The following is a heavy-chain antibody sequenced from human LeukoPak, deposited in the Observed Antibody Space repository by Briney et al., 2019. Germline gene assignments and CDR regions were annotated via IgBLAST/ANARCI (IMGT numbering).Heavy chain of an antibody. V-gene: IGHV1-2*02. J-gene: IGHJ4*02. CDR3: ARDVWFGDRRIDY. Sequence: INPNSGGTNYAQKFQGRVTMTRDTSISTAYMELSRLRSDDTAVYYCARDVWFGDRRIDYWGQGTLVTVSS. CDR2: INPNSGGT. D-gene: IGHD3-10*01.